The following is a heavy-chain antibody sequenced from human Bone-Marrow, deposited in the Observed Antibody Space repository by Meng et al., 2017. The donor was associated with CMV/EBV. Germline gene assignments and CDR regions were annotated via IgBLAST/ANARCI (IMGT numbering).Heavy chain of an antibody. CDR2: ISGSGGST. Sequence: YAMSWVRQATGKGLEWVSAISGSGGSTYYADSVKGRFTISRDNSKNTLYLQMNSLRAEDTAVYYCAKAPYCSSTSCAMNYYYYGMDVWGQGTTVTVSS. D-gene: IGHD2-2*01. CDR3: AKAPYCSSTSCAMNYYYYGMDV. CDR1: YA. V-gene: IGHV3-23*01. J-gene: IGHJ6*02.